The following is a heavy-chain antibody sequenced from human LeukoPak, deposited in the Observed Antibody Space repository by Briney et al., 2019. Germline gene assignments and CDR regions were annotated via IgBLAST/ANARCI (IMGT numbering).Heavy chain of an antibody. V-gene: IGHV4-59*01. Sequence: SETLSLTCTVSGGSISSDYCNWIRQPPGKGLEWIGYIFYSGSTNYNPSLKSRVTISVDRSKNQFSLKLSSVTAADTAVYYCARGQAGATTLFDYWGQGTLVTVSS. CDR2: IFYSGST. J-gene: IGHJ4*02. CDR1: GGSISSDY. D-gene: IGHD1-26*01. CDR3: ARGQAGATTLFDY.